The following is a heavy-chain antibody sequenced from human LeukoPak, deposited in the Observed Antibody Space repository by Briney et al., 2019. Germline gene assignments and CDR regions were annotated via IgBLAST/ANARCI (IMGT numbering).Heavy chain of an antibody. CDR1: GGSVSSGSYY. V-gene: IGHV4-61*01. J-gene: IGHJ4*02. D-gene: IGHD3-10*01. CDR3: ARYPGLEGAGSKGAFDY. Sequence: PSETLSLTCTVSGGSVSSGSYYWSWIRQPPGKGLEWIGYIYYSGSTNYNPSLKSRVTISVDTSKNQFSLKLRSVTAADTAVYYCARYPGLEGAGSKGAFDYWGQGTLVTVSS. CDR2: IYYSGST.